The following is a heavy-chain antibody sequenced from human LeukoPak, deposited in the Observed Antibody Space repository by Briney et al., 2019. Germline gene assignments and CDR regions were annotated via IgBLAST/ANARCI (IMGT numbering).Heavy chain of an antibody. CDR2: IIDYTSKS. CDR1: GYHFSSYG. CDR3: ARVGRPSTTNCPFDY. D-gene: IGHD1-1*01. V-gene: IGHV1-18*01. Sequence: ASVKVSCKTSGYHFSSYGISWVRQAPGQGLEWMGWIIDYTSKSNYARKFRGRMTMATDPSTSTVYMELRSLRPDDTAVYYCARVGRPSTTNCPFDYWGQGTLATVSS. J-gene: IGHJ4*02.